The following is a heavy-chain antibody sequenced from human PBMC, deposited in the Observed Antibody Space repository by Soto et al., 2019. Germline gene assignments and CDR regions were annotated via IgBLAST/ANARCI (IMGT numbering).Heavy chain of an antibody. D-gene: IGHD3-10*01. V-gene: IGHV3-7*02. CDR2: IKQDGSEK. J-gene: IGHJ1*01. Sequence: SCAASGFTFSDYAVSWVRQAPGKGLEWVANIKQDGSEKYYVDSVKGRFTISRDNAKNSLYLQMNSLRAEDTAVYYCATVWFGESQHWGQGTLVTVSS. CDR1: GFTFSDYA. CDR3: ATVWFGESQH.